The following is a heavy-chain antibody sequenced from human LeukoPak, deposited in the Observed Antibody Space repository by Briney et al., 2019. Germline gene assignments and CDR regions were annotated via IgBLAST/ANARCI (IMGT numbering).Heavy chain of an antibody. V-gene: IGHV1-24*01. J-gene: IGHJ4*02. D-gene: IGHD3-10*01. CDR1: GYSLSDLS. CDR3: TTGAYGWPFFDN. Sequence: ASVKVSCKVSGYSLSDLSMHWVRQAPGKGLEWMGGSDPEDGKIIYAQDFQGRVTMTEDTSTHTAYMDLNSLGSDDTAVYYCTTGAYGWPFFDNWGQGTLVIVSS. CDR2: SDPEDGKI.